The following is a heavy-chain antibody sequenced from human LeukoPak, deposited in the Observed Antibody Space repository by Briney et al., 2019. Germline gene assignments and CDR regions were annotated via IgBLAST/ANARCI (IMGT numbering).Heavy chain of an antibody. Sequence: GGSLRLSCVGSGFTFSSYWMSWVRQAPGKGLEWVSSISSSSRYIYYADSVKGRFTISRDNAKNSLYLQMNSLRAEDTAVYYCARGGYCSGGSCYGNGMDVWGPGTTVTVSS. J-gene: IGHJ6*02. CDR2: ISSSSRYI. V-gene: IGHV3-21*01. CDR3: ARGGYCSGGSCYGNGMDV. CDR1: GFTFSSYW. D-gene: IGHD2-15*01.